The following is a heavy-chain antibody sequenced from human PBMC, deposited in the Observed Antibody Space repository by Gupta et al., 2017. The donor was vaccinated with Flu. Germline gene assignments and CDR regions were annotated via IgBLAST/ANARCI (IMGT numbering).Heavy chain of an antibody. Sequence: QVQLVESGGGVVQPGRSLRLSCAASGFTFSSYGMHWVRQAPGTGLEWVAVIWYDGSNKYYADSVKGRFTISRDNSKNTLYLQMNSLRAEDTAVYYCARGVDDSSGSSLYYYYGMDVWGQGTTVTVSS. CDR3: ARGVDDSSGSSLYYYYGMDV. J-gene: IGHJ6*02. V-gene: IGHV3-33*01. D-gene: IGHD3-22*01. CDR1: GFTFSSYG. CDR2: IWYDGSNK.